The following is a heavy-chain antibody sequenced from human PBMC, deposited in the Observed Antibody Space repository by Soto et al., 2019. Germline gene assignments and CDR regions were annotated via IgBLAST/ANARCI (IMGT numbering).Heavy chain of an antibody. V-gene: IGHV4-31*03. CDR3: ARDAPGVAPY. CDR2: INYRGST. CDR1: GGSINSGDSY. J-gene: IGHJ4*02. D-gene: IGHD2-15*01. Sequence: QVQLQESGPGLVRPSQTLSLTCTVSGGSINSGDSYWNCIRQHPEKCLEWTGYINYRGSTFYNPSLKSRILISVDTSKNQFSLKLSSVTAADTAVYYCARDAPGVAPYWGQGTLVTVSS.